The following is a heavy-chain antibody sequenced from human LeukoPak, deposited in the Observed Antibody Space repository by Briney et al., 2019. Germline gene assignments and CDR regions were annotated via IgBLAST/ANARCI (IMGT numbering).Heavy chain of an antibody. V-gene: IGHV3-33*06. Sequence: GGSLRLSCAASGFTFSSYGMHWVRQAPGKGLEWVAVIWYDGSNKYYADSVKGRFTISRDNSKNTLYLQMNSLRAEDTAVYYCAKDETRGYSGYDLDYWGQGTLDTVSS. D-gene: IGHD5-12*01. CDR1: GFTFSSYG. CDR2: IWYDGSNK. J-gene: IGHJ4*02. CDR3: AKDETRGYSGYDLDY.